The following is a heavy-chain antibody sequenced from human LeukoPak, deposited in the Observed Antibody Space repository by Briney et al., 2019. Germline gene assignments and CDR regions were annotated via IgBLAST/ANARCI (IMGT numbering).Heavy chain of an antibody. Sequence: ASVKVSCKASGGTFSSYAISWVRQAPGQGLEWMGGIIPIFGTANYAQKFQGRVTITADESTSTAYMELSSLRSEDTAVYYCARDYCSSTSCSNWFDPWGQGTLVTVSS. CDR3: ARDYCSSTSCSNWFDP. D-gene: IGHD2-2*01. V-gene: IGHV1-69*13. CDR1: GGTFSSYA. J-gene: IGHJ5*02. CDR2: IIPIFGTA.